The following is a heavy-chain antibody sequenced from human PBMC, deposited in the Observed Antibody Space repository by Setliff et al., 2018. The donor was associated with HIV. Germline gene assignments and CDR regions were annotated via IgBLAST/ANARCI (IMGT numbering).Heavy chain of an antibody. J-gene: IGHJ4*02. V-gene: IGHV3-21*01. CDR3: TRMIPPRSNRFSSGWFDY. D-gene: IGHD6-19*01. Sequence: GESLTISCAASGFNFNTYSMSWVRQAPGKGLEWVSSISSSGTYIYYADSMKGRFTISRDKAGNSLYLQLNNVRAEDTAVYYCTRMIPPRSNRFSSGWFDYWGQGTVVTVSS. CDR2: ISSSGTYI. CDR1: GFNFNTYS.